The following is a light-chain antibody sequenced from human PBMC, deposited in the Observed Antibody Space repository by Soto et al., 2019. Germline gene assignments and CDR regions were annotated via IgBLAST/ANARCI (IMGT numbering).Light chain of an antibody. V-gene: IGKV2D-29*01. CDR1: QGPLPSDGKTY. CDR3: MQSIQLPWT. J-gene: IGKJ1*01. CDR2: EVS. Sequence: DIVMTPTPPSLSLTPGQPAPLPCQASQGPLPSDGKTYLYWYLQKPGQPPQLLIYEVSNRFSGVPDRFSGSGSGTDFTLKISRVEAEDVGVYYCMQSIQLPWTFGQGTKVDIK.